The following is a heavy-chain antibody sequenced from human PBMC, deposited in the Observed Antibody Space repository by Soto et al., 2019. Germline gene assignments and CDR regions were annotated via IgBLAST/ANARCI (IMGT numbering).Heavy chain of an antibody. D-gene: IGHD5-18*01. J-gene: IGHJ6*02. CDR2: IYWNDDK. CDR1: GFSLSTSGVG. CDR3: AHRRSDTAMVTGFYYYYYGMDV. V-gene: IGHV2-5*01. Sequence: SGPTLVNPTQTLTLTCAFSGFSLSTSGVGVGWIRQPPGKALEWLALIYWNDDKRYSPSLKSRLTITKDTSKNQVVLTMTNMDPVDTATYYCAHRRSDTAMVTGFYYYYYGMDVWGQGTTVTVSS.